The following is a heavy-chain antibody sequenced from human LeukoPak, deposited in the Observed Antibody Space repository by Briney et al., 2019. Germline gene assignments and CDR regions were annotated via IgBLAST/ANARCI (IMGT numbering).Heavy chain of an antibody. Sequence: GGSLRLSCAASGFTFSSYAMSWVRQAPGKGLEWVSAISGSGGSTYYADSVKGRFTISRDNSKNTLYLQMNSLRAEDTAVYYCAKDRGPYYDILTGLFDYWGQGTLVTVSS. CDR3: AKDRGPYYDILTGLFDY. V-gene: IGHV3-23*01. D-gene: IGHD3-9*01. CDR2: ISGSGGST. J-gene: IGHJ4*02. CDR1: GFTFSSYA.